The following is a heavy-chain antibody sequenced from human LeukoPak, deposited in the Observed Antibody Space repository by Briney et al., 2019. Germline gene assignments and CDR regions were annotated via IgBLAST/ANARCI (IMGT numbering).Heavy chain of an antibody. CDR1: GYTFTSYG. V-gene: IGHV1-18*01. CDR3: ARVLPSHSAPYYFEY. CDR2: ISVYNDKT. D-gene: IGHD2-21*01. J-gene: IGHJ4*02. Sequence: ASVTVSCKPSGYTFTSYGISWVRQAPGQGREWMGWISVYNDKTNYAQKLQGRVTMTTDPSTSTAYMELRSLRSGDTAMYYCARVLPSHSAPYYFEYWGQGTLVTVSS.